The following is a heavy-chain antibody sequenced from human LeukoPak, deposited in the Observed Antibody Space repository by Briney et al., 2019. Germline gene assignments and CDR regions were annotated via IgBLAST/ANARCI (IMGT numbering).Heavy chain of an antibody. V-gene: IGHV3-21*01. D-gene: IGHD6-13*01. J-gene: IGHJ4*02. CDR1: GFTFSSYS. CDR3: ARGLGSWYYFDY. CDR2: ISSTSSSI. Sequence: SGGSLRLSCAAPGFTFSSYSMNWVRQAPGKGLEWVSSISSTSSSIYYADSVKGRFTLSRDNAKNPLYLQMNSLRAEDTAVYYCARGLGSWYYFDYWGQGTLVTVSS.